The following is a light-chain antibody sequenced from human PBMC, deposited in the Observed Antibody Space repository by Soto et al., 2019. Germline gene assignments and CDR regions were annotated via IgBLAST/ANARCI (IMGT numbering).Light chain of an antibody. Sequence: QSVLTQPPSASGSPGQSVTISCTGTSXDVGGYNYVSWYQQHPGKAPKLMIYEVNKRPSGVPDRFSGSKSGNTASLTVSGLQAEDEADYYCSSYAGSNNVVFGGGTQLTVL. CDR1: SXDVGGYNY. V-gene: IGLV2-8*01. J-gene: IGLJ2*01. CDR2: EVN. CDR3: SSYAGSNNVV.